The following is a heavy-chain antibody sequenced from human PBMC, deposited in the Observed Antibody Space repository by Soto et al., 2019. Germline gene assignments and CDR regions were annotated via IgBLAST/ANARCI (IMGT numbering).Heavy chain of an antibody. CDR3: AAVPYYYDTSGTYFDY. V-gene: IGHV1-46*01. J-gene: IGHJ4*02. D-gene: IGHD3-22*01. CDR1: GYTFTSYY. CDR2: IVLSGGST. Sequence: GASVKVSCKASGYTFTSYYMHWVRQAPGQGLEWMAIIVLSGGSTSYAQKFQGRVTITRDTSTSTVYMELSSLRSEDTAVYYCAAVPYYYDTSGTYFDYWGQGTLVTVSS.